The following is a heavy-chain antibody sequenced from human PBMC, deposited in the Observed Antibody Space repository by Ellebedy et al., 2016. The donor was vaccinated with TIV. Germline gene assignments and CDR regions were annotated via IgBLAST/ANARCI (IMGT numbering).Heavy chain of an antibody. CDR2: IYYSGST. CDR1: GGSISSGDNR. J-gene: IGHJ5*02. D-gene: IGHD3-16*02. CDR3: SRSGYQVSGTYLNFDP. V-gene: IGHV4-31*03. Sequence: SETLSLXCTVSGGSISSGDNRWSWIRQHRGKGREWIGYIYYSGSTFYNPSLKSRVTISVDTSKNQFSLKLSSVTAEDTAVYYCSRSGYQVSGTYLNFDPWGQGTQVTVSS.